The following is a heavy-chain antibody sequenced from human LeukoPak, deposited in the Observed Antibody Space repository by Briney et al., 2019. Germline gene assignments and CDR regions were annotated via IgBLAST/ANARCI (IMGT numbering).Heavy chain of an antibody. Sequence: SETLSLTCTVSGGSISSYSWSWVRQPPGKGLEWVGYIYYSGSTNYNPSLKSRVTISVDTSKNQFSLKLSSVTAADTDVYYGARGMYDILTGYYNGIDYWGQGTLVTVSS. J-gene: IGHJ4*02. CDR1: GGSISSYS. CDR2: IYYSGST. V-gene: IGHV4-59*01. D-gene: IGHD3-9*01. CDR3: ARGMYDILTGYYNGIDY.